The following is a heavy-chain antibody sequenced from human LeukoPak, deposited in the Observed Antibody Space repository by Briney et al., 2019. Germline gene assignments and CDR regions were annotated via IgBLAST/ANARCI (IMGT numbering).Heavy chain of an antibody. D-gene: IGHD4-23*01. J-gene: IGHJ4*01. Sequence: SETLSLTCTVSDDSISGSGSYWTWIRQSPEKGLEWIGSIYYSGSTYYNPSLKSRVTISVDTSKNQFSQKLSSVTAADTAVYYCARQGDGGRAFDYWGQGTLVTVSS. CDR1: DDSISGSGSY. CDR3: ARQGDGGRAFDY. V-gene: IGHV4-39*01. CDR2: IYYSGST.